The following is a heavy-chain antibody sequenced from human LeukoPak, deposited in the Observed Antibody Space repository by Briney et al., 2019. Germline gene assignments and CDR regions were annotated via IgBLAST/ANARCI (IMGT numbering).Heavy chain of an antibody. J-gene: IGHJ4*02. V-gene: IGHV4-34*01. Sequence: SETLSLTCAVFGGPLTGSYLSWIRQLPGKGLEWIGEINDSGTTNTNPSLKSRVTISVDPSKNQFSLKLSSVTAADTAVYYCARRGYCSGGSCYPGPHFDYWGQGTLVTVSS. CDR2: INDSGTT. D-gene: IGHD2-15*01. CDR1: GGPLTGSY. CDR3: ARRGYCSGGSCYPGPHFDY.